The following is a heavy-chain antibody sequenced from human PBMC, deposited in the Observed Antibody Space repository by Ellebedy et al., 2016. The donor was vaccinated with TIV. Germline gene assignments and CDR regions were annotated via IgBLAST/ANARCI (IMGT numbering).Heavy chain of an antibody. D-gene: IGHD4-17*01. V-gene: IGHV3-7*01. CDR3: ATDGAYGDYRFPAHAFEM. CDR1: QFSFTNYW. Sequence: GESLKISCTASQFSFTNYWMSWVRQAPGKGLEWVANINQDGSEKYYVDSVKGRFTVSRDNARNSLFLQMNILRVEDSALYYCATDGAYGDYRFPAHAFEMWGPGTMVTVSS. J-gene: IGHJ3*02. CDR2: INQDGSEK.